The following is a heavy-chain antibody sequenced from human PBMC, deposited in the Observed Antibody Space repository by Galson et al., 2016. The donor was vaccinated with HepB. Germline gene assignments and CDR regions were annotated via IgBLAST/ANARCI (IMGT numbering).Heavy chain of an antibody. CDR1: GFTFSGYA. CDR2: MSSNGGTT. V-gene: IGHV3-64D*06. D-gene: IGHD3-10*01. Sequence: SLRLSCKASGFTFSGYAMHWVRQAPGRGLEYVSAMSSNGGTTYYADTVKGRFTISRDNSTNTLYLQMRSLRAEDTAVYYCGKDSFYSYGSGRDFAYWGQGTLVTVSS. J-gene: IGHJ4*02. CDR3: GKDSFYSYGSGRDFAY.